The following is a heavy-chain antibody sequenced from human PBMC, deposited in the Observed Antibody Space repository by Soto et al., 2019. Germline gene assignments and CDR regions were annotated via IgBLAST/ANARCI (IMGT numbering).Heavy chain of an antibody. V-gene: IGHV1-2*04. J-gene: IGHJ6*02. CDR2: INPNSGGT. CDR3: ARVVISNDSSGYYYGDYGMDV. Sequence: ASVKVSCKASGYTFTGYYMHWVRQAPGQGLEWMGWINPNSGGTNYAQKFQGWVTMTRDTSISTAYMELSRLRSDDTAVYYCARVVISNDSSGYYYGDYGMDVWGQGTTVTVSS. D-gene: IGHD3-22*01. CDR1: GYTFTGYY.